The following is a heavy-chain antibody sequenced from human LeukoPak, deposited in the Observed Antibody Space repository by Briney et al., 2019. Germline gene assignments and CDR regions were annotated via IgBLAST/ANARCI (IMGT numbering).Heavy chain of an antibody. CDR3: ARGRAAAGTRWFDP. D-gene: IGHD6-13*01. CDR2: IIPIFGTA. J-gene: IGHJ5*02. V-gene: IGHV1-69*05. Sequence: SVKVSCKASRGTFSSYAISWVRQAPGQGLEWMGRIIPIFGTANYAQKFQGRVTITTDESTSTAYMELSSLRSEDTAVYYCARGRAAAGTRWFDPWGQGTLVTVSS. CDR1: RGTFSSYA.